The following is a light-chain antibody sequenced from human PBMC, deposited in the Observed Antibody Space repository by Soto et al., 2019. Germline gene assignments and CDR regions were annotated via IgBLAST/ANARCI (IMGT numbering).Light chain of an antibody. J-gene: IGLJ3*02. CDR2: EVT. V-gene: IGLV2-8*01. CDR1: SSDVGAYNY. Sequence: QSVLTQPPSASGSPGQSVTISCTGTSSDVGAYNYVSWYQQHAGKAPKLVIYEVTKRPSGVPDRFSASKSANTASLTVSGLQAEDEADDYCSSFASSNTWVFGGGTKLTVL. CDR3: SSFASSNTWV.